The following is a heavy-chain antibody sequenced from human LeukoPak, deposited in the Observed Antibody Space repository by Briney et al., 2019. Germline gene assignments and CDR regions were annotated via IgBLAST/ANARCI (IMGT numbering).Heavy chain of an antibody. CDR1: GYTLRSYG. CDR2: MNPNSGNT. CDR3: ASVAGAGHDAFDI. J-gene: IGHJ3*02. V-gene: IGHV1-8*02. Sequence: GASVKVSCKASGYTLRSYGITWVRQAPGQGLEWMGWMNPNSGNTGYAQKFQGRVTMTRNTSISTAYMELSSLRSEDTAVYYCASVAGAGHDAFDIWGQGTMITVSS. D-gene: IGHD4-17*01.